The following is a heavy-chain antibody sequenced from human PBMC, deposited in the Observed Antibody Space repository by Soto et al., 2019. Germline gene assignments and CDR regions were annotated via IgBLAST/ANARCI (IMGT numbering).Heavy chain of an antibody. CDR2: INHSGST. Sequence: SETLSLTCAVYGGSFSGYYWSWIRQPPGKGLEWIGEINHSGSTNYNPSLKSRVTISVDTSKNQFSLKLSSVTAADTAVYYCARGRNYYGSGRAWFDPWGQGTLVTVSS. CDR1: GGSFSGYY. D-gene: IGHD3-10*01. CDR3: ARGRNYYGSGRAWFDP. J-gene: IGHJ5*02. V-gene: IGHV4-34*01.